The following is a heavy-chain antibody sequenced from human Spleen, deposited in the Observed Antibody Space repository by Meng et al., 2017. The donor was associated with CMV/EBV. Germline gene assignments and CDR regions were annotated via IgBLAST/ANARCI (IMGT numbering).Heavy chain of an antibody. CDR1: GFTFSSYS. CDR3: ARDHWTGSSSDV. D-gene: IGHD3/OR15-3a*01. V-gene: IGHV3-21*01. Sequence: GESLKISCAASGFTFSSYSMNWVRQAPGKGLEWVSSISSSSRYKYYADSVKGRFTISRDNAKNSLYLQMNSLRAEDTAVYYCARDHWTGSSSDVWGQGTTVTVSS. J-gene: IGHJ6*02. CDR2: ISSSSRYK.